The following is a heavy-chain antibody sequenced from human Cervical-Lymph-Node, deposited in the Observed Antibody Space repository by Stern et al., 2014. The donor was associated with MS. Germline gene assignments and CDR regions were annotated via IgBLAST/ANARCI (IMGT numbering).Heavy chain of an antibody. CDR3: ARGGEGHNYYDS. D-gene: IGHD5-24*01. CDR2: IIPAFDST. V-gene: IGHV1-69*01. J-gene: IGHJ4*02. CDR1: GDTFRSLS. Sequence: VQLVQSGAEVKKPGSSVKVSCKASGDTFRSLSLNWMRQAPGLGFEWMGGIIPAFDSTNYAQKFQGRVTITADESTSTSYMELSSLTSEDTALYFCARGGEGHNYYDSWGQGTLVTVSS.